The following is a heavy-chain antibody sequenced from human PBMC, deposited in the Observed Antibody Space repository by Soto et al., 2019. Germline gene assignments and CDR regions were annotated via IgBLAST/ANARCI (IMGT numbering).Heavy chain of an antibody. Sequence: PGGSLRLSCAASGFTFSSYAMSWVRQAPGKGLEWVSAISGSGGSTYYADSVKGRFTISRDNSKNTLYLQMNSLRAEDTAVYYCAKDTGYYYDSSGWFDYWGQGTLVTVSS. J-gene: IGHJ4*02. CDR1: GFTFSSYA. CDR2: ISGSGGST. CDR3: AKDTGYYYDSSGWFDY. D-gene: IGHD3-22*01. V-gene: IGHV3-23*01.